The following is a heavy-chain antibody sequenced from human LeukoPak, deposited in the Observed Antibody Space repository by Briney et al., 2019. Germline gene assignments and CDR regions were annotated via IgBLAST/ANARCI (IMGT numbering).Heavy chain of an antibody. CDR3: ARRYLYYYYYMDV. Sequence: PSETLSLTCDAYGGPFSGYYWSWIRQPPGKGLEWIGEINHSGYTNYNSSLKSRVTISVDTSKNQFSLKLKSVTAADTVVYYCARRYLYYYYYMDVWGKGTTVTISS. J-gene: IGHJ6*03. V-gene: IGHV4-34*01. CDR2: INHSGYT. D-gene: IGHD2-21*01. CDR1: GGPFSGYY.